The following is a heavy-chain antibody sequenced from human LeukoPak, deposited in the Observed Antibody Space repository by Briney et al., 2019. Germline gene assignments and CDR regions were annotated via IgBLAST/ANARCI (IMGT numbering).Heavy chain of an antibody. J-gene: IGHJ4*02. Sequence: PGGSLRLSCAASGFTFSTYPMHWVRQAPGKGLEWVAVMSYDGNNQDYAESVKGRFTISRDNSKGTLYLQMNSLRTEDTAVYYCARDSVKVPSSGPADYWGQGTLVTVSS. V-gene: IGHV3-30-3*01. CDR3: ARDSVKVPSSGPADY. D-gene: IGHD3-22*01. CDR1: GFTFSTYP. CDR2: MSYDGNNQ.